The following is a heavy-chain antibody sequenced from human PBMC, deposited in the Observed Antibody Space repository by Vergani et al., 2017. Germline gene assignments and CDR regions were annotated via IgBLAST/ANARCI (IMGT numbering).Heavy chain of an antibody. Sequence: VQLVQSGAEVKKPGASVKVSCKASGYTFISYGITWVRQAPGQGLEWMGWISTYNGNTNYAQKFQGGVTMTTDTSTSTAYMVLGSLRCDDTAIYYCARGATYLDYWGQGTQVTVSS. J-gene: IGHJ4*02. CDR1: GYTFISYG. V-gene: IGHV1-18*01. CDR2: ISTYNGNT. CDR3: ARGATYLDY.